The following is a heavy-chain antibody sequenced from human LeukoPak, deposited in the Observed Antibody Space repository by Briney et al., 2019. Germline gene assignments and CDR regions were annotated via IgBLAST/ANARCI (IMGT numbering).Heavy chain of an antibody. CDR2: INTYNGNT. CDR1: GYTFTNYG. V-gene: IGHV1-18*01. CDR3: ARIYDSSGPDY. J-gene: IGHJ4*02. Sequence: ASVKVSCKASGYTFTNYGINWVRQAPGQGLEWMGWINTYNGNTNYAQKFQGRVTMTRDTSTSTVYMELSSLRSEDTAVYYCARIYDSSGPDYWGQGTLVTVSS. D-gene: IGHD3-22*01.